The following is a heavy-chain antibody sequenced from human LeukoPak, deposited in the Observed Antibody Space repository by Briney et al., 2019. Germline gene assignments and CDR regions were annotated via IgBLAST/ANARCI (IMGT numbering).Heavy chain of an antibody. D-gene: IGHD5-24*01. CDR3: ATERWLQMTD. Sequence: GGSLRLSCVASGLTFDTYDMHWVRQVPGKGLEWVARISSDGRNRHYADSAKGRFTISRDNSKTTLYLQVNKVMLEDTALYYCATERWLQMTDWGQGTLVTVSP. CDR2: ISSDGRNR. J-gene: IGHJ4*02. CDR1: GLTFDTYD. V-gene: IGHV3-33*08.